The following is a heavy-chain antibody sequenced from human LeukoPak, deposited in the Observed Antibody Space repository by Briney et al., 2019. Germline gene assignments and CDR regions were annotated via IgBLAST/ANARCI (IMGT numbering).Heavy chain of an antibody. CDR1: GFTFGDYA. D-gene: IGHD3-10*01. CDR2: IRSKAYGGTT. Sequence: GRSLRLSCTASGFTFGDYAMSWVRQAPGKGLEWVGFIRSKAYGGTTEYAASVRGRFTISRDDSKSIAYLQMNSLNTEDTAVYYCKSFAYYGSGSYYNLFDYWGQGTLVTVSS. CDR3: KSFAYYGSGSYYNLFDY. V-gene: IGHV3-49*04. J-gene: IGHJ4*02.